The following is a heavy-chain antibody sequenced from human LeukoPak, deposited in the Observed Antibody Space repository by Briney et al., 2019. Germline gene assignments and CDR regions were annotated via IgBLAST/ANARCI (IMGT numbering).Heavy chain of an antibody. CDR2: IYTSGST. CDR1: GGSISSGSYY. J-gene: IGHJ3*02. D-gene: IGHD6-6*01. V-gene: IGHV4-61*02. CDR3: ARVLPIAARPFDAFDI. Sequence: SETLSLTCTVSGGSISSGSYYWSWFRQPAEKGLEWIGRIYTSGSTYYNPSLKSRVTISVDTSKNQFSLKLSSVTAADTAVYYCARVLPIAARPFDAFDIWGQGTMVTVSS.